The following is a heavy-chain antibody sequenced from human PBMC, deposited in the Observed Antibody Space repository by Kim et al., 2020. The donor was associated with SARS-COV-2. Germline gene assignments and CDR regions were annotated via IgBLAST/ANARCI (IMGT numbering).Heavy chain of an antibody. CDR1: GFTLSPFW. J-gene: IGHJ5*02. CDR2: IKLGATEN. Sequence: GGSLRLSCATSGFTLSPFWMSWVRQAPGKGLEWVAMIKLGATENYYVDSVKGRFTISGDNTKKSLYLQMNSLRAEDTAVYYCASLDTATISVISSWGQGALVTVSS. V-gene: IGHV3-7*03. CDR3: ASLDTATISVISS. D-gene: IGHD5-18*01.